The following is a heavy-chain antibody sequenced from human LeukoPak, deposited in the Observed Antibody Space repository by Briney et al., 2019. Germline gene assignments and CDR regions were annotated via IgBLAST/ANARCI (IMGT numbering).Heavy chain of an antibody. CDR3: ARDRIRDDSYRMDV. CDR2: INPNSGGT. J-gene: IGHJ6*02. D-gene: IGHD3-22*01. V-gene: IGHV1-2*02. Sequence: ASVKVSCKASGYTFTGYYMHWVRQAPGQGLEWMGWINPNSGGTNYAQKFQGRGTMTRDTSISTAYMELRRLRSDDTGVYYCARDRIRDDSYRMDVWGQGTTVTVSS. CDR1: GYTFTGYY.